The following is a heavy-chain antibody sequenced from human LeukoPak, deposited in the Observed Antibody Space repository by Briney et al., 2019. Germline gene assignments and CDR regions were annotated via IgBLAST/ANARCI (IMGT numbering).Heavy chain of an antibody. CDR2: ISSSGSTI. CDR3: ARELDLYNWNYGGGYYFDY. J-gene: IGHJ4*02. Sequence: GGSLRLSCAASGFTFSDYYMSWIRQTPGKGLEWVSYISSSGSTIYYADSVKGRFTISRDNAKNSLYLQINSQRAEDTAVYYCARELDLYNWNYGGGYYFDYWGQGTLVTVSS. CDR1: GFTFSDYY. D-gene: IGHD1-7*01. V-gene: IGHV3-11*04.